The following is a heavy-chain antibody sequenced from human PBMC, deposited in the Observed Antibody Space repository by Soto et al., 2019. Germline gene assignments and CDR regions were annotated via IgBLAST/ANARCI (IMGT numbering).Heavy chain of an antibody. J-gene: IGHJ6*04. CDR3: ARDPQGMDV. V-gene: IGHV4-61*01. CDR1: GGSVSSGSYY. Sequence: QVQLQESGPGLVKPSETLSLTCSVSGGSVSSGSYYWSWIRQPPGKGLKWIGYIYYSGSTNYNPSRKSRVTISLDTSTNQVSPMLSSVTAADTAVCYCARDPQGMDVWGEGTTVTVSS. CDR2: IYYSGST.